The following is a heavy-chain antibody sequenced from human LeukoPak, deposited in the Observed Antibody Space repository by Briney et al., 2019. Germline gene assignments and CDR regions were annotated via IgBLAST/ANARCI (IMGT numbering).Heavy chain of an antibody. Sequence: GGSLRLSCAASGFTFSSYAMSWVRQAPGKGLEWVSAIGGSGSTTYYADSVKGRFTISRDNSKNTLYLQMNSLRAEDTAVYYCAKVGAYCGGDCYPIDYWGQGTLVTVSS. CDR3: AKVGAYCGGDCYPIDY. D-gene: IGHD2-21*02. V-gene: IGHV3-23*01. CDR2: IGGSGSTT. CDR1: GFTFSSYA. J-gene: IGHJ4*02.